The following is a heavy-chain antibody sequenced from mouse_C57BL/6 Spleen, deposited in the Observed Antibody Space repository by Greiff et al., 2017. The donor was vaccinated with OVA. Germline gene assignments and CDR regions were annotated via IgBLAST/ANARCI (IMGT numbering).Heavy chain of an antibody. CDR2: ILPGSGST. CDR3: AGGGYDVWFAY. D-gene: IGHD2-2*01. J-gene: IGHJ3*01. Sequence: QVQLQQSGAELMKPGASVKLSCKATGYTFTGYWIEWVKQRPGHGLEWIGEILPGSGSTNYHEKFKGKATLTADTSSNTAYMQLSSLTTEDSAIYYCAGGGYDVWFAYWGQGTLVTVSA. V-gene: IGHV1-9*01. CDR1: GYTFTGYW.